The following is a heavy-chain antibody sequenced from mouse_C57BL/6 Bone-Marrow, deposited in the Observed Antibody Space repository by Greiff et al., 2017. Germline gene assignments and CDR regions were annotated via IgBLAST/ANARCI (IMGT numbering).Heavy chain of an antibody. J-gene: IGHJ2*01. CDR2: IYPGNSDT. CDR1: GYTFTSYW. V-gene: IGHV1-5*01. CDR3: TRRNWVDFDY. Sequence: EVQLQQSGTVLARPGASVKMSCTTSGYTFTSYWMHWVKQRPGQGLAWIGSIYPGNSDTGYNQKFKGKATLTAVTAASTAYMELSSLTKEDSAVYYCTRRNWVDFDYWGQGTTLTVSS. D-gene: IGHD4-1*01.